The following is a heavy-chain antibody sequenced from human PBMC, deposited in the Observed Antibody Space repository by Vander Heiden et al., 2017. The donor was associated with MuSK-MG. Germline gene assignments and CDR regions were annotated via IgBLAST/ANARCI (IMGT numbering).Heavy chain of an antibody. V-gene: IGHV3-21*01. CDR2: ISSSSSYI. D-gene: IGHD3-9*01. CDR1: GFTFSSYS. Sequence: EVQLVESGGGLVKPGGSLRLSCAASGFTFSSYSINWVRQAPGKGLEWVSSISSSSSYIYYADSVKGRFTISRDNAKNSLYLQMNSLRAEDTAVYYCARDYYDILTGYSAFDYWGQGTLVTVSS. J-gene: IGHJ4*02. CDR3: ARDYYDILTGYSAFDY.